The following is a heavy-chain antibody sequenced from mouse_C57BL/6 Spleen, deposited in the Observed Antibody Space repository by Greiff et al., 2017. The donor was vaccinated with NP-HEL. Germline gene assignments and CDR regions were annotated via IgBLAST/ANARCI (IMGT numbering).Heavy chain of an antibody. CDR3: ARTVVNAMDY. J-gene: IGHJ4*01. V-gene: IGHV1-80*01. Sequence: VMLVESGAELVKPGASVKISCKASGYAFSSYWMNWVKQRPGKGLEWIGQIYPGDGDTNYNGKFKGKATLTADKSSSTAYMQLSSLTSEDSAVYFCARTVVNAMDYWGQGTSVTVSS. CDR1: GYAFSSYW. D-gene: IGHD1-1*01. CDR2: IYPGDGDT.